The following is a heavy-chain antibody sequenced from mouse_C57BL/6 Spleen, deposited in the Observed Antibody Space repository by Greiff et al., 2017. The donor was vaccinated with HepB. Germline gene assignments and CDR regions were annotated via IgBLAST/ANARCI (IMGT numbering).Heavy chain of an antibody. J-gene: IGHJ4*01. V-gene: IGHV1-64*01. CDR2: IHPNSGST. CDR1: GYTFTSYW. Sequence: VQLQQPGAELVKPGASVKLSCKASGYTFTSYWMHWVKQRPGQGLEWIGMIHPNSGSTNYNEKFKSKATLTVDKSFSTAYMQLSSLTSEDSAVYYCAGEWVLRFYAMDYWGQGTSVTVSS. D-gene: IGHD1-1*01. CDR3: AGEWVLRFYAMDY.